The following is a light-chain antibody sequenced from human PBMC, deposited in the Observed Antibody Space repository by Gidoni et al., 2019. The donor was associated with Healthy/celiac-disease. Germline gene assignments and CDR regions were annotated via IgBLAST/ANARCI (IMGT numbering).Light chain of an antibody. CDR3: QQYYGTPIT. Sequence: LVITLSPASIAVSLGARATINCKSSHSILYSPKNTSYLAWYQQKPGQPPKLLMYWASTRESGVPDRFSGSGSGTDFTLTISSLQAEDVAVYYCQQYYGTPITFXXXTRLEIK. CDR2: WAS. CDR1: HSILYSPKNTSY. J-gene: IGKJ5*01. V-gene: IGKV4-1*01.